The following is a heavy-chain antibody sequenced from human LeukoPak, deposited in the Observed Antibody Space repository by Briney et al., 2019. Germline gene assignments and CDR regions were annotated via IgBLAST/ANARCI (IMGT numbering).Heavy chain of an antibody. V-gene: IGHV4-39*01. D-gene: IGHD6-19*01. CDR3: AGSGWYWFDP. CDR1: GGSISSSSYY. Sequence: SETLSLTCTLSGGSISSSSYYWGWIRQPPGKGLEWIGSIYYSGSTYYNPSLKSRVTISVDTSKNQFSLKLNSVTAADTAVYYCAGSGWYWFDPWGQGTLVTVSS. CDR2: IYYSGST. J-gene: IGHJ5*02.